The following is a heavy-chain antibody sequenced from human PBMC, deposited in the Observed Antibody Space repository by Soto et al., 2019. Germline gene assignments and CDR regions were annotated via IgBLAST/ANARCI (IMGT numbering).Heavy chain of an antibody. CDR1: GYTFTSYG. CDR3: ARLITMIRGGRTAPDAFDI. D-gene: IGHD3-22*01. J-gene: IGHJ3*02. V-gene: IGHV1-18*01. Sequence: QVQLVQSGAEVKKPGASVKVSCKASGYTFTSYGISWVRQAPGQGLEWRGWISAYNGNTNYAQKLQGRVTMTTDTSTSTAYMELRSLRSDDTAVYYCARLITMIRGGRTAPDAFDIWGQGTMVTVSS. CDR2: ISAYNGNT.